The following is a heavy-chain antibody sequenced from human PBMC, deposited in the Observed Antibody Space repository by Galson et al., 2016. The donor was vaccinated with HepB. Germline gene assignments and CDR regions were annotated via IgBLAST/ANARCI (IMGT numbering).Heavy chain of an antibody. CDR3: TKGYWLPSAPDY. D-gene: IGHD1-26*01. CDR2: ISYDGSDK. CDR1: GFTFGTYG. V-gene: IGHV3-30*18. Sequence: SLRLSCAASGFTFGTYGMYWVRQAPGKGPDWVAFISYDGSDKSYADSVKGRFTISRDNSKNTLFLQMNSLKIEDTALYYCTKGYWLPSAPDYWGQGTLVTVSS. J-gene: IGHJ4*02.